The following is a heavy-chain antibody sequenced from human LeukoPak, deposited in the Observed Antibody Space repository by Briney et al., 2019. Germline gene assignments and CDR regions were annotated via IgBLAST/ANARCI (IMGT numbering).Heavy chain of an antibody. J-gene: IGHJ4*02. CDR2: IYYSGST. Sequence: SETLSLTCTVSGGSISSHYWIWIRQPPGKGLEWIGYIYYSGSTNYNPSLKSRVTMSVDTSKNQFSLKLSSVTAADTAVYYCAREVCSTSCYIDYWGQGTLVTVSS. CDR1: GGSISSHY. V-gene: IGHV4-59*11. D-gene: IGHD2-2*02. CDR3: AREVCSTSCYIDY.